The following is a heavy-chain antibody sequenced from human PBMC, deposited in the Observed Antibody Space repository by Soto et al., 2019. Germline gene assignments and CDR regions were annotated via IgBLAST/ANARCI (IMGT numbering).Heavy chain of an antibody. D-gene: IGHD2-8*01. CDR1: GGSISSSNW. CDR2: IYHSGST. CDR3: ARTNGPDDYYYYGVDV. Sequence: SETLSLTCTVSGGSISSSNWWSWVRQPPGKGLEWIGEIYHSGSTNYNPSLKSRVTISVDKSKNQFSLKLSSVTAADTAVYYCARTNGPDDYYYYGVDVWGQGTTVTVSS. V-gene: IGHV4-4*02. J-gene: IGHJ6*02.